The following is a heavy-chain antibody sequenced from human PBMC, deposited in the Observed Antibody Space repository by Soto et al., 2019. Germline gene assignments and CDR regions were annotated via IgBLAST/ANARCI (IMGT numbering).Heavy chain of an antibody. V-gene: IGHV3-30-3*01. CDR3: AGVYYGGNSVNNY. Sequence: GGSLRLSCAGSGFTFSSFAMSWVRQAPGEGLEWVAATSYDGSNKYYADSVKGRFIISRDNSKNTLDLLLNTLRAEDTAVYYCAGVYYGGNSVNNYWGQGTPVTVSS. CDR2: TSYDGSNK. D-gene: IGHD2-8*01. J-gene: IGHJ4*02. CDR1: GFTFSSFA.